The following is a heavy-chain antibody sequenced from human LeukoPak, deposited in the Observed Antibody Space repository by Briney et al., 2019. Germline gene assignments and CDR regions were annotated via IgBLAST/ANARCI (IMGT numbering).Heavy chain of an antibody. Sequence: GASVKVSRKASGYTFTSYAMHWVRQAPGQRLEWMGWINAGNGNTKYSQKFQGRVTITRDTSASTAYMELSSLRSEDTAVYYCARGGPYIVVVPAAMNYWGQGTLVTVSS. CDR1: GYTFTSYA. D-gene: IGHD2-2*01. V-gene: IGHV1-3*01. CDR2: INAGNGNT. CDR3: ARGGPYIVVVPAAMNY. J-gene: IGHJ4*02.